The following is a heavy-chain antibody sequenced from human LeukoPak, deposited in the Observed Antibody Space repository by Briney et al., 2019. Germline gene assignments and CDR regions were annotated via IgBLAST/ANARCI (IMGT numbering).Heavy chain of an antibody. J-gene: IGHJ4*02. CDR2: LSSSSSTI. CDR1: GFTFSSYS. Sequence: GGSLRLSCAASGFTFSSYSMNWVRPAPGKGLEWVSYLSSSSSTIYYADSVKGRFTISRDNAKNSLYLQMNSLRAEDTAVYYCARDHSNWEGVDYWGKGTLVTVSS. V-gene: IGHV3-48*01. D-gene: IGHD7-27*01. CDR3: ARDHSNWEGVDY.